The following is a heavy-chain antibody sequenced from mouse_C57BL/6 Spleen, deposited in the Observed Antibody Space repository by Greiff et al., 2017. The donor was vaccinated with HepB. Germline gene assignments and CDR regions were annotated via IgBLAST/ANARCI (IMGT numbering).Heavy chain of an antibody. CDR2: ISSGGDYI. D-gene: IGHD1-1*01. CDR3: TRERLLNYGSSYGYFDV. V-gene: IGHV5-9-1*02. Sequence: EVMLVESGEGLVKPGGSLKLSCAASGFTFSSYAMSWVRQTPEKRLEWVAYISSGGDYIYYADTVKGRFTISRDNARNTLYLQMSSLKSEDTAMYYCTRERLLNYGSSYGYFDVWGTGTTVTVSS. CDR1: GFTFSSYA. J-gene: IGHJ1*03.